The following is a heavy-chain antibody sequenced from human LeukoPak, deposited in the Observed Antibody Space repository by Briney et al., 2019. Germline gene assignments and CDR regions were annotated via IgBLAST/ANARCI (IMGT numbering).Heavy chain of an antibody. J-gene: IGHJ6*02. D-gene: IGHD6-19*01. Sequence: GGSLRLSCAASGFTFNSYGIHWVRQAPGQGLEWVTITSHDGSNKVYADSVKGRFTISRDNSKNTVYLQMNSLRDDDTALYYCAKGVDRSGYLMDVWGQGTTVTVSS. V-gene: IGHV3-30*18. CDR1: GFTFNSYG. CDR3: AKGVDRSGYLMDV. CDR2: TSHDGSNK.